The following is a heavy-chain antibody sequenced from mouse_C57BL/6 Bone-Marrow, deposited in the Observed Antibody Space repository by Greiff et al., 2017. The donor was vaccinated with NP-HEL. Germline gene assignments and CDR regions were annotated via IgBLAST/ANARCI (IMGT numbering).Heavy chain of an antibody. Sequence: QVQLQQSDAELVKPGASVKISCKVSGYTFTDHTIHWMKQRPEQGLEWIGYIYPRDGSTKYNEQFKGKATLTADKSSSTAYMQLNSLTSEDSAVYFCARSGGASYYGRGFAYWGQGTLVTVSA. CDR2: IYPRDGST. CDR1: GYTFTDHT. J-gene: IGHJ3*01. CDR3: ARSGGASYYGRGFAY. V-gene: IGHV1-78*01. D-gene: IGHD1-1*01.